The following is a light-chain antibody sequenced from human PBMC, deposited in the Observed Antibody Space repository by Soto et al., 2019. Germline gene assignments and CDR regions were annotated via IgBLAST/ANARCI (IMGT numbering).Light chain of an antibody. CDR2: SDN. Sequence: QSALTQPPSVSGAPGQRVTISCTGSSSNIGAGYVVHWYQQLPGAAPKLLIFSDNNRPSGVPDRFSGSKSGTSASLAITGLRAEDEADYYCQSYDNNSAYVFGTGTKVTVL. J-gene: IGLJ1*01. CDR3: QSYDNNSAYV. V-gene: IGLV1-40*01. CDR1: SSNIGAGYV.